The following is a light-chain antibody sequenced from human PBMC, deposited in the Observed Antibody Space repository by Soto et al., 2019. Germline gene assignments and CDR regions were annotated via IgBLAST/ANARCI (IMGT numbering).Light chain of an antibody. J-gene: IGKJ1*01. V-gene: IGKV3-20*01. CDR3: RHHVNSQWT. Sequence: EIVLTQSPGTLSLSPGERATLSCRPSQSVSSIYLDWFQQKPGQAPRLLIYAASSRATGIPDRFSGGASATDFTLTISRLEPEDFAVYYCRHHVNSQWTFGQGTKVEIK. CDR1: QSVSSIY. CDR2: AAS.